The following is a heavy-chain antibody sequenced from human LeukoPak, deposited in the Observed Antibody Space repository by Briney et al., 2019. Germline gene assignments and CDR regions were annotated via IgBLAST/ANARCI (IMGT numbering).Heavy chain of an antibody. CDR2: IKQDGSEK. V-gene: IGHV3-7*01. CDR1: GFTFSSYW. J-gene: IGHJ4*02. CDR3: ARDRYYYDSSGYYYAGDY. D-gene: IGHD3-22*01. Sequence: PGGSLRLSCAASGFTFSSYWMSWVRQAPGKGLEWVANIKQDGSEKYYVDSVKGRFTISRDNAKNSLYLQMNSLRAEDTAVYYCARDRYYYDSSGYYYAGDYWGQGTLVTVSS.